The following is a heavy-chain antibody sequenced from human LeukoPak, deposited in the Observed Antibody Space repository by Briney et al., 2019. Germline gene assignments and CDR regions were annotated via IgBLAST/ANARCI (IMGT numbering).Heavy chain of an antibody. D-gene: IGHD3-16*01. CDR3: ARVDGITGVWYFDY. CDR1: GGTFSSYA. V-gene: IGHV1-69*04. Sequence: GASVKVSCKASGGTFSSYAISWVRQAPGQGLEWMGRIIPILGIANYAQKFQGRVTITADKFTSTAYMELSSLRSEDTAVYYCARVDGITGVWYFDYWGQGTLVTVSS. CDR2: IIPILGIA. J-gene: IGHJ4*02.